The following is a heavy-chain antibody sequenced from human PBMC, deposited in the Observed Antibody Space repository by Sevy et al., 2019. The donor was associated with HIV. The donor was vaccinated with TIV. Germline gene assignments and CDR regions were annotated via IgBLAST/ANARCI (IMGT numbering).Heavy chain of an antibody. CDR3: AKEPTSCSSTSCTDY. J-gene: IGHJ4*02. CDR1: GFTFSSYG. D-gene: IGHD2-2*01. CDR2: IRYDGSNK. Sequence: GGSRRLSCAAAGFTFSSYGMHSVRQAPGKGLDWVAFIRYDGSNKYDADSVKGRFTISRDNSKNTLYLQMNSLRAEDTAVYYCAKEPTSCSSTSCTDYWGQGTLVTVSS. V-gene: IGHV3-30*02.